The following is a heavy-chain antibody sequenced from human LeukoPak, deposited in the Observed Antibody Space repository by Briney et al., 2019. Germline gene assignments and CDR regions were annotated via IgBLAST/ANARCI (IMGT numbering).Heavy chain of an antibody. CDR3: ARDGYSGSDAL. CDR2: VYHSGST. V-gene: IGHV4-59*01. J-gene: IGHJ4*02. D-gene: IGHD5-12*01. CDR1: GGSISTYY. Sequence: SETLSLTCTVSGGSISTYYWSWIRQPPGKGLEWIGYVYHSGSTNYNPSLKSRVTISEDTSQNQFYLKLSSVTAADTAVYYCARDGYSGSDALWGQGTLVTVSS.